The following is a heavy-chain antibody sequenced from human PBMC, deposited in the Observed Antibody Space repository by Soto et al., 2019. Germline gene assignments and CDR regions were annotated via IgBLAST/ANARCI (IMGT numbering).Heavy chain of an antibody. CDR2: IKSKTDGGKT. Sequence: EVQLVESGGGLVKPGGTLRISCVASGLAFSNAWMSWVSQAPGKGLEWVGRIKSKTDGGKTDYAAPVKGRYTISIDDSKNTLYMQRNSLKTEDAAVYYCTTGVYCTTTTTCHFYYMDVWGKGATVTVSS. J-gene: IGHJ6*03. CDR1: GLAFSNAW. CDR3: TTGVYCTTTTTCHFYYMDV. V-gene: IGHV3-15*01. D-gene: IGHD2-2*01.